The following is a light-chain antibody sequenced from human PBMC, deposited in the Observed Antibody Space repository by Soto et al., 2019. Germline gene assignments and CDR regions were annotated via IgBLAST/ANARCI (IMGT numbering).Light chain of an antibody. CDR1: QSLLHSNGYYY. J-gene: IGKJ1*01. CDR3: MQALQTRT. CDR2: LGS. Sequence: VMTQSPRSLPVTPGEPASLSCRSSQSLLHSNGYYYLDWYLQKPGQSPQLLIYLGSNRASGVPDRFSGSGSGTDFTLKISRVEAEDVGVYYCMQALQTRTFGQGTKVDIK. V-gene: IGKV2-28*01.